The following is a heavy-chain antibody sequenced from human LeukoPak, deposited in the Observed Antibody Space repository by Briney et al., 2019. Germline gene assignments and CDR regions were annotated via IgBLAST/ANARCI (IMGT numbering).Heavy chain of an antibody. CDR2: ITSYDGET. CDR3: ARDPDFGENT. CDR1: GYTFTSYG. V-gene: IGHV1-18*01. D-gene: IGHD4-17*01. J-gene: IGHJ4*02. Sequence: ASVKVSCKASGYTFTSYGISWVRQAPGRGLEWMGLITSYDGETNYAQKFQDRVTMTTDTATSTALLEVRSLTSDDTAVYFCARDPDFGENTWGQGTLVIVS.